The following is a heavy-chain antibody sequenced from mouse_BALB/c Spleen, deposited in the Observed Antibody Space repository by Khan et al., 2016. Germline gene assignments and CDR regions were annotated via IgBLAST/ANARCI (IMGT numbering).Heavy chain of an antibody. V-gene: IGHV3-6*02. CDR3: EREGDYFFDC. CDR1: GYSITSGYY. J-gene: IGHJ2*01. Sequence: EVKLLESGPGLVKPSQSLSLTCSVTGYSITSGYYWNWIRQFPGNKLEWMGYISYDGSNNSNPSLKNRISITGATSKNQFFLKLSSVTTEDTATYYCEREGDYFFDCWGQTTALPVSS. CDR2: ISYDGSN.